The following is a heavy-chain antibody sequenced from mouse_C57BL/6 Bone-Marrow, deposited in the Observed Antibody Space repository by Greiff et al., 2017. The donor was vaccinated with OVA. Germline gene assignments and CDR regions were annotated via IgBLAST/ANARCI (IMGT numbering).Heavy chain of an antibody. CDR3: ARAEDLLWPLCAY. CDR2: IHPNSGST. Sequence: QVQLQQPGAELVKPGASVKLSCKASGYTFTSYWMHWVKQRPGQGLEWIGMIHPNSGSTNYNEKFKSKATLTVDKSSSTAYMQLSSLTSEDSAVYYCARAEDLLWPLCAYWGQGTLVTVSA. CDR1: GYTFTSYW. J-gene: IGHJ3*01. D-gene: IGHD2-1*01. V-gene: IGHV1-64*01.